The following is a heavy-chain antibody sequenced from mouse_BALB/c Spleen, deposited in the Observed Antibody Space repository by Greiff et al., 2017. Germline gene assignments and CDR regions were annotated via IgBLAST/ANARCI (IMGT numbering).Heavy chain of an antibody. CDR2: INPSSGYT. Sequence: QVQLQQSGAELVRPGASVKMSCKASGYTFTSYSMHWVKQRPGQGLEWIGYINPSSGYTKYNQKFKDKATLTADKSSSTAYMQLSSLTSEDSAVYYCARSGSWFAYWGQGTLVTVSA. CDR3: ARSGSWFAY. CDR1: GYTFTSYS. J-gene: IGHJ3*01. V-gene: IGHV1-4*01. D-gene: IGHD3-1*01.